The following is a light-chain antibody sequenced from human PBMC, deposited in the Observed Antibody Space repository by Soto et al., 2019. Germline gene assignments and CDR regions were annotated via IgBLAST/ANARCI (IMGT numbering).Light chain of an antibody. Sequence: EIVMTQSPATMAVTPGVRATLSRRSSQTVGSYLAWFRQTPGQAPRLLIYDTSTRATGIPARFSGSGSRKEFTLSIRSLPAEHFVVYYWKQYTNWPVTFGGGTKVDIK. CDR1: QTVGSY. V-gene: IGKV3-15*01. CDR3: KQYTNWPVT. CDR2: DTS. J-gene: IGKJ4*01.